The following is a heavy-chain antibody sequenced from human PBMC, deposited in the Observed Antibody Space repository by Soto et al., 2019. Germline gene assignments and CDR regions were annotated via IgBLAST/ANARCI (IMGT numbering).Heavy chain of an antibody. Sequence: QLQLQESGPGLVKPSETLSLTCTVSGGSISSSSYYWGWIRQPPGKGLEWIGSIYYSGSTYYNPSLKSRVTISVDTSKNQFSLKLSSVTAADTAVYYCARHSRELGEDWFDPWGQGTLVTVSS. J-gene: IGHJ5*02. CDR1: GGSISSSSYY. D-gene: IGHD3-16*01. CDR3: ARHSRELGEDWFDP. V-gene: IGHV4-39*01. CDR2: IYYSGST.